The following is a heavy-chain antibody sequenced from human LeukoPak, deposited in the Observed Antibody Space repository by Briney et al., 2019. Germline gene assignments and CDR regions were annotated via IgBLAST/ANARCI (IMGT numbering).Heavy chain of an antibody. CDR2: IYYSGSN. Sequence: SETLSLTCTVSGGSISSYYWSWIRQPPGKGLEWIGYIYYSGSNNYNPSLKSRVTISVDTSKNQFSLKLSSVNAADTAVYYCARVSSGSIDYWGQGTLVTVSS. V-gene: IGHV4-59*01. CDR3: ARVSSGSIDY. D-gene: IGHD3-22*01. J-gene: IGHJ4*02. CDR1: GGSISSYY.